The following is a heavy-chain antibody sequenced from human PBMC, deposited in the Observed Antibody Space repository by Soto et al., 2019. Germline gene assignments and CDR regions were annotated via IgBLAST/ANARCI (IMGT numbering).Heavy chain of an antibody. CDR2: IYATGTT. J-gene: IGHJ5*02. D-gene: IGHD1-1*01. V-gene: IGHV4-4*07. CDR3: VRDGTKTLRDWFDP. Sequence: PSETLSLTCTVSGASISGFYWSWIRKSAGKGLEWIGRIYATGTTDYNPSLKSRVMMSVDTSKKQYSLKLRSVTAADTAVYYCVRDGTKTLRDWFDPWGQGISVTVSS. CDR1: GASISGFY.